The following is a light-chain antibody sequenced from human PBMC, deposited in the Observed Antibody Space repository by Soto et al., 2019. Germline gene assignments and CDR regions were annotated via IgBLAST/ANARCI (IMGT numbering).Light chain of an antibody. Sequence: EIVMTQSPATLSVSPGKRATLSCRASQSVSSNLAWYQQKPGQAPRLLIYGASTRATGIPARFSGSGSGTEFTLTISSLQSEDFAVYYCQQYNNWLITFGQGTRLEIK. CDR2: GAS. J-gene: IGKJ5*01. V-gene: IGKV3-15*01. CDR3: QQYNNWLIT. CDR1: QSVSSN.